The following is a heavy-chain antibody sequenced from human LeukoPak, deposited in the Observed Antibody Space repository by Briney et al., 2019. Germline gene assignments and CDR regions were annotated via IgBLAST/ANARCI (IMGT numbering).Heavy chain of an antibody. CDR3: ARGGLRFGELLDY. V-gene: IGHV4-34*01. CDR1: GGSFSGYY. Sequence: SETLSLTCAVYGGSFSGYYWSWILQPPGKGLEWIGEINHSGSTNYNPSLKSRVTISVDTSKNQFSLKLSSVTAADTAVYYCARGGLRFGELLDYWGQGTLVTVSS. CDR2: INHSGST. J-gene: IGHJ4*02. D-gene: IGHD3-10*01.